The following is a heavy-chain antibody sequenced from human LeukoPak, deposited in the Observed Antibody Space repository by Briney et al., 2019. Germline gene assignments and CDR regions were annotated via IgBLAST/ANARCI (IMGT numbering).Heavy chain of an antibody. CDR2: IYYSGST. D-gene: IGHD3-10*01. CDR1: GDSISSRSYY. J-gene: IGHJ6*03. V-gene: IGHV4-39*07. CDR3: AREEGVVRGVTRYYYYYMDV. Sequence: SETLSLTCTVSGDSISSRSYYWGWIRQPPGKGLEWIGSIYYSGSTYYNPSLKSRVTISVDTSKNQFSLKLSSVTAADTAVYYCAREEGVVRGVTRYYYYYMDVWGKGTTVTVSS.